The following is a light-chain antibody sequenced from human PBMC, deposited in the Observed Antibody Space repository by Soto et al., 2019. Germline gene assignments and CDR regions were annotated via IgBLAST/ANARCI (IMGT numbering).Light chain of an antibody. CDR2: GTS. CDR1: ERIYSAY. J-gene: IGKJ5*01. CDR3: QQYGNSPIT. Sequence: EFVLTQSPGTLSFSRGERATLSCRASERIYSAYLGWYQQKPGQAPRLLIYGTSSRATGIPDRFSGSGSGTDFTLTISRLEPEDFAVYYCQQYGNSPITFGQGTRLEI. V-gene: IGKV3-20*01.